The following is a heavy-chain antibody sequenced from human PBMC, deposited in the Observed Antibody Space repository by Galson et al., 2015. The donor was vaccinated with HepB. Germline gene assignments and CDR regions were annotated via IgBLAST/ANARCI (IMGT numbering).Heavy chain of an antibody. CDR2: IWYDGSDK. CDR3: ARDLDYYDSSGYFDY. V-gene: IGHV3-33*01. Sequence: LRLSCAASGFTFSSYGMHWVRQAPGKGLEWVTVIWYDGSDKYYADSVKGRFTISRDNSKNTLYLQMNSLRAGDTAVYYCARDLDYYDSSGYFDYWGQGTLVTVSS. CDR1: GFTFSSYG. J-gene: IGHJ4*02. D-gene: IGHD3-22*01.